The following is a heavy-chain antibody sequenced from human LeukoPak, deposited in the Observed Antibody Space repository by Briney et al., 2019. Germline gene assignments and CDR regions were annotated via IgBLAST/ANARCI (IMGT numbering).Heavy chain of an antibody. CDR1: GFTFSSYT. J-gene: IGHJ6*03. V-gene: IGHV3-48*01. CDR2: ISSSSNTI. CDR3: ARWALYYNYYMDV. D-gene: IGHD3-10*01. Sequence: GGSLRLSCAASGFTFSSYTMNWVRQAPGKRLEWVSYISSSSNTIYYADSVKGRFTISRDNAKNSLYLQMNSLRAEDTAVYYCARWALYYNYYMDVWGKGTTVTVSS.